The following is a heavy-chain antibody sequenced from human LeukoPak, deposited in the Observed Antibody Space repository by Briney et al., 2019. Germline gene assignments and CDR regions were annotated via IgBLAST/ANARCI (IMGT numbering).Heavy chain of an antibody. CDR2: IIPIFGTA. Sequence: SVKVSCKASGGTFSSYAISWVRQAPGQGLEWMGGIIPIFGTANYAQKFQGRVTITADKSTSTAYMELSSLRSEDTAVYYCARGPNSGYNLFPDYWGQGTLVPVSS. J-gene: IGHJ4*02. CDR3: ARGPNSGYNLFPDY. D-gene: IGHD5-12*01. CDR1: GGTFSSYA. V-gene: IGHV1-69*06.